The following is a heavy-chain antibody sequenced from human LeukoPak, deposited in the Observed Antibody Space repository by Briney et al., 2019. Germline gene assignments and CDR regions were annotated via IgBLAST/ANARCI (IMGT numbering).Heavy chain of an antibody. V-gene: IGHV3-23*01. CDR3: AKEYSSGWYMSEYFQH. J-gene: IGHJ1*01. CDR1: GFTFSSYW. CDR2: ISGSGGST. Sequence: GSLRLSCAASGFTFSSYWMSWVRQAPGKGLEWVSAISGSGGSTYYADSVKGRFTISRDNSKNTLYLQMNSLKAEDTAVYYCAKEYSSGWYMSEYFQHWGQGTLVTVSS. D-gene: IGHD6-19*01.